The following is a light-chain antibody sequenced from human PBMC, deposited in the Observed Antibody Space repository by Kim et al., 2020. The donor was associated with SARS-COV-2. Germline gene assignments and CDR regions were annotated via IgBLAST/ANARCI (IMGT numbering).Light chain of an antibody. V-gene: IGLV1-47*01. J-gene: IGLJ1*01. CDR1: STNIGRNY. CDR3: AAWDDSLSTFV. Sequence: GQRVIISCSGSSTNIGRNYVYWYQQRPGTAPKVLIYRNNQRPSGVPDRFSGSESATSASLAISGLRSEDEGDYSCAAWDDSLSTFVFGTGTKVTVL. CDR2: RNN.